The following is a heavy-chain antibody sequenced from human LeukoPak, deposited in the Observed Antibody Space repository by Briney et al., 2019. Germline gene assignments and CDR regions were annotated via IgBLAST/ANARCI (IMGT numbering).Heavy chain of an antibody. V-gene: IGHV3-7*01. CDR3: ARGAPTYCSGTSCFPFDH. CDR1: GFTFSSYW. Sequence: PGGSLRLSCAASGFTFSSYWMSWVRQAPGKGLEWVANIKQDGSEKYYVDSVKGRFTISRDNAKNSLYLQMNSLRAEDTAVYYCARGAPTYCSGTSCFPFDHWGQGTLVTVSS. J-gene: IGHJ4*02. D-gene: IGHD2-2*01. CDR2: IKQDGSEK.